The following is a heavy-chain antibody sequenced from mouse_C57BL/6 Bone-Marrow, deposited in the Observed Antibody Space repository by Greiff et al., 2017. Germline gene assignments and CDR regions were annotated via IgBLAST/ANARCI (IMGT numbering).Heavy chain of an antibody. CDR3: ANAGYYGSLWFAY. D-gene: IGHD1-1*01. V-gene: IGHV1-81*01. J-gene: IGHJ3*01. CDR1: GYTFTSYG. Sequence: VQLQQSGAELARPGASVKLSCKASGYTFTSYGISWVKQRTGQGLEWIGEIYPRSGNTNYNEKFKGKATLTADKSSSTAYMELRSLTSADSAVYFCANAGYYGSLWFAYWGQGTLVTVSA. CDR2: IYPRSGNT.